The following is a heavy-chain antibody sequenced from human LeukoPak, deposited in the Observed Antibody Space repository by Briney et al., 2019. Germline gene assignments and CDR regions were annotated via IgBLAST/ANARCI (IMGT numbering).Heavy chain of an antibody. V-gene: IGHV3-53*01. CDR2: IHKNAIT. J-gene: IGHJ3*02. Sequence: GGSLRLSCAASGFTVSSNYMTWVRQAPGKGLQWVSVIHKNAITYYADTVKGRFTISRDNSKNMVYLQMNSLRAEDTAVYYCARGVLGRGWYPSAFDIWGQGTMVTVSS. D-gene: IGHD6-19*01. CDR3: ARGVLGRGWYPSAFDI. CDR1: GFTVSSNY.